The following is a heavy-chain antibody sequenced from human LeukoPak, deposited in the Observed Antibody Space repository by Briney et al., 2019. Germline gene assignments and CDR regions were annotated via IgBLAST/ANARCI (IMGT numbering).Heavy chain of an antibody. CDR2: IYYSGST. CDR1: GGSISSYY. J-gene: IGHJ3*02. Sequence: PSETLSLTCTVSGGSISSYYWSWIRQPPGKGLEWIGYIYYSGSTNYNPSLKSRVTISVDTSKNQFSLKLSSVTAADTAVYYCARKYGDYDAFDIWGQGTMVTVSS. D-gene: IGHD4-17*01. V-gene: IGHV4-59*08. CDR3: ARKYGDYDAFDI.